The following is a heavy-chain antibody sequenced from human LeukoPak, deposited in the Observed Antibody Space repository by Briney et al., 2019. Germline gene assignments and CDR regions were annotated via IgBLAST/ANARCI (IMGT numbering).Heavy chain of an antibody. J-gene: IGHJ6*02. CDR1: GFTVSSNY. V-gene: IGHV3-53*05. Sequence: GGSLRLSCAASGFTVSSNYMSWVRQAPGKGLEWVSVIYSGGSTYYADSVKGRFTISRDNSKNTLYLQMNSLRAEDTALYYCAKELPLRYCSSTSCPGLYGMDVWGQGTTVTVSS. CDR3: AKELPLRYCSSTSCPGLYGMDV. D-gene: IGHD2-2*01. CDR2: IYSGGST.